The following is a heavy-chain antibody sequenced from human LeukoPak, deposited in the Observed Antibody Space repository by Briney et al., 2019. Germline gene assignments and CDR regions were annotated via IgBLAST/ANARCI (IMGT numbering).Heavy chain of an antibody. Sequence: GASVKVSCKASGGTFSSYAISRVRQAPGQGLEWMGGIIPIFGTANYAQKFQGRVTITADESTSTAYMELSSLRSEDTAVYYCARPARPLRGGSCQLDYWGQGTLVTVSS. V-gene: IGHV1-69*13. CDR3: ARPARPLRGGSCQLDY. D-gene: IGHD2-15*01. CDR1: GGTFSSYA. CDR2: IIPIFGTA. J-gene: IGHJ4*02.